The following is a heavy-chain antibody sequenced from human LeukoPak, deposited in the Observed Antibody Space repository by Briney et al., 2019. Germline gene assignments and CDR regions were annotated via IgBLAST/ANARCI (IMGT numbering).Heavy chain of an antibody. CDR1: GGSISSYY. D-gene: IGHD5-18*01. CDR2: IYYSGST. J-gene: IGHJ5*02. V-gene: IGHV4-59*01. Sequence: SETLSLTCTVSGGSISSYYWSWIRQPPGKGLEWIGYIYYSGSTNYNPSLKSRVTISVDTSKNQFSLKLNSVTAADTAVYYCASEGRLWHSFDPWGQGTLVTVSS. CDR3: ASEGRLWHSFDP.